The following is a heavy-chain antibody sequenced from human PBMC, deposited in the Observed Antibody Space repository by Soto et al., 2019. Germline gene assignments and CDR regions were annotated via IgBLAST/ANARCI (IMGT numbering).Heavy chain of an antibody. J-gene: IGHJ4*02. D-gene: IGHD3-22*01. CDR1: GFTFGDYA. V-gene: IGHV3-49*03. CDR3: TRDYYDSSGYYYYFDY. CDR2: IRSKAYGGTT. Sequence: GGSLRLSCTASGFTFGDYAMSWFRQAPGKGLEWVGFIRSKAYGGTTEYAASVKGRFTISRDDSKSIAYLQMNSLKTEDTAVYYCTRDYYDSSGYYYYFDYWGQGTLVTVSS.